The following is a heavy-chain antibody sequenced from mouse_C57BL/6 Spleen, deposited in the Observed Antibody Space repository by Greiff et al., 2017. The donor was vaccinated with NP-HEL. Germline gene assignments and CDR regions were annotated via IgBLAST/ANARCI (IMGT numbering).Heavy chain of an antibody. CDR2: IYPGDGDT. Sequence: VKLLESGAELVKPGASVKISCKASGYAFSSYWMNWVKQRPGKGLEWIGQIYPGDGDTNYNGKFKGKATLTADKSSSTAYMQLSSLTSEDSAVYFCAVDDGYYWYFDVWGTGTTVTVSS. CDR3: AVDDGYYWYFDV. V-gene: IGHV1-80*01. J-gene: IGHJ1*03. D-gene: IGHD2-3*01. CDR1: GYAFSSYW.